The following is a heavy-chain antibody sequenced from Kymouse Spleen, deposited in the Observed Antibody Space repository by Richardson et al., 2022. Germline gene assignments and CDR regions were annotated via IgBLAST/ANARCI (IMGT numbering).Heavy chain of an antibody. CDR1: GDSVSSNSAA. CDR2: TYYRSKWYN. J-gene: IGHJ6*02. CDR3: ASGYYGSGSYYSYYYYYGMDV. V-gene: IGHV6-1*01. D-gene: IGHD3-10*01. Sequence: QVQLQQSGPGLVKPSQTLSLTCAISGDSVSSNSAAWNWIRQSPSRGLEWLGRTYYRSKWYNDYAVSVKSRITINPDTSKNQFSLQLNSVTPEDTAVYYCASGYYGSGSYYSYYYYYGMDVWGQGTTVTVSS.